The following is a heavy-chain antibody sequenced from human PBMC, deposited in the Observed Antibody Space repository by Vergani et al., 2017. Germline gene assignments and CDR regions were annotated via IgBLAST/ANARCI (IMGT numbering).Heavy chain of an antibody. CDR3: ARYYDFWSGSEADAFDI. J-gene: IGHJ3*02. V-gene: IGHV4-59*01. CDR2: IYYSGST. Sequence: QVQLQESGPGLVKPSETLSLTCTVSGGSISSYYWSWIRQPPGKGLEWIGYIYYSGSTNYNPSLKSRVTISVDTSKNQFSLKLRSVTAADTAVYYCARYYDFWSGSEADAFDIWGQGTMVTVSS. CDR1: GGSISSYY. D-gene: IGHD3-3*01.